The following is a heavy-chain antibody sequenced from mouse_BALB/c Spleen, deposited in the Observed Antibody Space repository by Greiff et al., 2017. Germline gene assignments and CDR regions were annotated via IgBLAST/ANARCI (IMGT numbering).Heavy chain of an antibody. CDR1: GFTFSDYY. V-gene: IGHV5-4*02. CDR3: ARGVITTVVGDYAMDY. CDR2: ISDGGSYT. Sequence: DVMLVESGGGLVKPGGSLKLSCAASGFTFSDYYMYWVRQTPEKRLEWVATISDGGSYTYYPDSVKGRFTISRDNAKNNLYLQMSSLKSEDTAMYYCARGVITTVVGDYAMDYWGQGTSVTVSS. J-gene: IGHJ4*01. D-gene: IGHD1-1*01.